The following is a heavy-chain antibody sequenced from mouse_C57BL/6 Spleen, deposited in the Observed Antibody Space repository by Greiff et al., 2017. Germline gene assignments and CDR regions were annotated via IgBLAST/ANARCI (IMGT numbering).Heavy chain of an antibody. CDR3: ARGEGWLPLDY. CDR1: GYTFTSYT. Sequence: QVQLQQSGAELARPGASVKMSCKASGYTFTSYTMHWVKQRPGQGLEWIGYINPSSGYTKYNQKFKDKATLTADKSSSTAYMQLSSLTSEDSAVYCCARGEGWLPLDYWGQGTTLTVSS. V-gene: IGHV1-4*01. J-gene: IGHJ2*01. D-gene: IGHD2-3*01. CDR2: INPSSGYT.